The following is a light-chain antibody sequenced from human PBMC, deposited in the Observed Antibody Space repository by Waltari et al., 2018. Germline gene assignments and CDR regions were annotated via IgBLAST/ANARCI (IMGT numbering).Light chain of an antibody. Sequence: SSELTQDPAVSVALGQTVRITCQGDSLRTSYASWYQLKPGQAPVLVLYGKDKRPSGSPDRISGYSSGATSSLTITGAQAEDEADYYCSSRNGRANQVVFAGGTKVTVL. V-gene: IGLV3-19*01. CDR2: GKD. CDR3: SSRNGRANQVV. J-gene: IGLJ3*02. CDR1: SLRTSY.